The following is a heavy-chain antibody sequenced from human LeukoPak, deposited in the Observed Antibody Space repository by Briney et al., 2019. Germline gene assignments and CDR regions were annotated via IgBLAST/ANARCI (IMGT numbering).Heavy chain of an antibody. CDR1: GYTFTSYY. J-gene: IGHJ4*02. D-gene: IGHD2-2*01. Sequence: GASVTLSFTASGYTFTSYYMHWVRQAPGQGLEWMGIINPSGGSASYAQKFQGRVTMTRDMSTSTVYMELSSLRSEDTAVYYCARDGGRLVVVPAAPQAYFDYWGQGTLVTVSS. CDR2: INPSGGSA. V-gene: IGHV1-46*01. CDR3: ARDGGRLVVVPAAPQAYFDY.